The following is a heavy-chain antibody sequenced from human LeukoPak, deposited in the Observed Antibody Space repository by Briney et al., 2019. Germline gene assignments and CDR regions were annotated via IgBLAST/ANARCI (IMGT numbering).Heavy chain of an antibody. V-gene: IGHV1-46*01. J-gene: IGHJ3*02. CDR1: GYTFTSYY. CDR3: ARDHTPKDYSSGLYDAFDI. Sequence: GASVKVSCKASGYTFTSYYMHWVRQAPGQGLEWMGIINPSGGSTSYAQKFQGRVTMTRDMSTSTVYMELSSLRSEDTAVYYCARDHTPKDYSSGLYDAFDIWGQGTMVTVSS. CDR2: INPSGGST. D-gene: IGHD4-11*01.